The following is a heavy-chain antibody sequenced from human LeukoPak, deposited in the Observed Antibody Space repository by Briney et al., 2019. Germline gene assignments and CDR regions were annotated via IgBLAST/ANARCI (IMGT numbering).Heavy chain of an antibody. Sequence: SETLSLTCTVSGGSISSYYWSWIRQPPGKGLGWIGYIYYSGSTNYNPSLKSRVTISVDTSKNQFSLKLSSVTAADTAVYYCARDSLVRGVSYGMDVWGKGTTVTVSS. J-gene: IGHJ6*04. CDR1: GGSISSYY. CDR3: ARDSLVRGVSYGMDV. D-gene: IGHD3-10*01. V-gene: IGHV4-59*01. CDR2: IYYSGST.